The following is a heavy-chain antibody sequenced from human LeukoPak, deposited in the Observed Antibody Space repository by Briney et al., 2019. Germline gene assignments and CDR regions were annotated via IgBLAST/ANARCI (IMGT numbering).Heavy chain of an antibody. Sequence: GGSLRLSCAASGFTFSGFAMNWVRQAPGKGLEWISYISTSSTPIYYADSVKGRFTISRDNAKNSLYLQMNSLRAEDTAVYYCATTNFYDGSGYQDYWGQGTLVIVSS. CDR2: ISTSSTPI. CDR3: ATTNFYDGSGYQDY. J-gene: IGHJ4*02. D-gene: IGHD3-22*01. CDR1: GFTFSGFA. V-gene: IGHV3-48*04.